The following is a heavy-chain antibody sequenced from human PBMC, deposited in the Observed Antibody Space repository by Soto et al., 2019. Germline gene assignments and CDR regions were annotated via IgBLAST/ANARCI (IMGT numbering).Heavy chain of an antibody. CDR3: ARTFNGYPDY. CDR2: IDWDDDK. Sequence: SGPTLVNPTQTLTLTCTFSGFSLSTSGVGVGWIRQPPGKALEWLALIDWDDDKYYSTSLKTRLTISKDTSENPVVLTMTDMDPVDTATYYCARTFNGYPDYWGQGTLVTVSS. V-gene: IGHV2-70*01. CDR1: GFSLSTSGVG. D-gene: IGHD5-18*01. J-gene: IGHJ4*02.